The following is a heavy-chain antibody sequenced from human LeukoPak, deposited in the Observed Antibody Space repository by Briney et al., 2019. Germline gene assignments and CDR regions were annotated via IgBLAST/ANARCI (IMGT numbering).Heavy chain of an antibody. CDR3: AREGFGDYVPPYYGMDV. CDR1: GDSVSSNSAA. J-gene: IGHJ6*02. V-gene: IGHV6-1*01. CDR2: TYYRSKWYN. D-gene: IGHD4-17*01. Sequence: SQTLPLTCAISGDSVSSNSAAWNWIRQSPSRGLEWLGRTYYRSKWYNDYAVSVKSRITINPDTSKNQFSLQLNSVTPEDTAVYYCAREGFGDYVPPYYGMDVWGQGTTVTVSS.